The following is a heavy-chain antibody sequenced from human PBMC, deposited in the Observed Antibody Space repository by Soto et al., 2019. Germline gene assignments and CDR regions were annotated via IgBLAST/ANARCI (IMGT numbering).Heavy chain of an antibody. V-gene: IGHV1-8*01. CDR3: ARGRGYCSGGSCYRYYFDY. J-gene: IGHJ4*02. CDR1: GYTFTSYD. CDR2: MNPNSGNT. D-gene: IGHD2-15*01. Sequence: ASVKVSCKASGYTFTSYDINWVRQATGQGLEWMGWMNPNSGNTGYAQKFQGRVTMTRNTSISTAYMELSSLRSEDTAVYYCARGRGYCSGGSCYRYYFDYWGQGTLVTVSS.